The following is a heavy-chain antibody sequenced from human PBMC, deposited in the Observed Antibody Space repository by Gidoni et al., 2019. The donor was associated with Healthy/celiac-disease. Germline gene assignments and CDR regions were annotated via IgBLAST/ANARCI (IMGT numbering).Heavy chain of an antibody. CDR3: ARDAITGNYYYYMDV. D-gene: IGHD1-20*01. CDR2: ISSSSSYI. J-gene: IGHJ6*03. V-gene: IGHV3-21*01. Sequence: EVQLVESGGGLVKPGGSLSLACAASGFTFSSYSMNWVRQAPGKGLEWVSSISSSSSYIYYADSVKGRFTISRDNAKNSLYLQMNSLRAEDTAVYYCARDAITGNYYYYMDVWGKGTTVTVSS. CDR1: GFTFSSYS.